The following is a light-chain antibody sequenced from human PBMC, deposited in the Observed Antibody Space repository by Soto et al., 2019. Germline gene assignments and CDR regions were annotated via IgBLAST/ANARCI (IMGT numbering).Light chain of an antibody. Sequence: DIQMTQSPSTLSASVGDRVTITCRASQSISSWLAWYQQKPGKAPNLLIYKASSLESGVPSRLSGSGSGTEFTLTISSLQPDDFATYYCQQYNVYPTWTFGQGTKVEIK. CDR2: KAS. J-gene: IGKJ1*01. V-gene: IGKV1-5*03. CDR1: QSISSW. CDR3: QQYNVYPTWT.